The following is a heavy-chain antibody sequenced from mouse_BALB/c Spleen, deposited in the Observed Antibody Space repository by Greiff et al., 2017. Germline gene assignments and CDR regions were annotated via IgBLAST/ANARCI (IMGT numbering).Heavy chain of an antibody. Sequence: EVQGVESGGGLVQPGGSLKLSCAASGFTFSSYTMSWVRQTPEKRLEWVAYISNGGGSTYYPDTVKGRFTISRDNAKNTLYLQMSSLKSEDTAMYYCARHQDYRYDDGDYYAMDYWGQGTSVTVSS. V-gene: IGHV5-12-2*01. J-gene: IGHJ4*01. D-gene: IGHD2-14*01. CDR3: ARHQDYRYDDGDYYAMDY. CDR1: GFTFSSYT. CDR2: ISNGGGST.